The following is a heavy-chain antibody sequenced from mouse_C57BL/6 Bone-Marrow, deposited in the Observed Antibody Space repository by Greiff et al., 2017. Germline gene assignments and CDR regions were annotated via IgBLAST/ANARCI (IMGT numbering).Heavy chain of an antibody. D-gene: IGHD2-2*01. CDR2: IDPSDSYT. V-gene: IGHV1-59*01. CDR3: AGGLGYAMDY. Sequence: VQLQQSGAELVRPGTSVKLSCKASGYTFTSYWMHWVKQRPGQGLEWTGVIDPSDSYTNYNQKFKGKATLTVDTSSSTAYMQLSSLTSEDSAVYYCAGGLGYAMDYWGQGTSVTVSS. CDR1: GYTFTSYW. J-gene: IGHJ4*01.